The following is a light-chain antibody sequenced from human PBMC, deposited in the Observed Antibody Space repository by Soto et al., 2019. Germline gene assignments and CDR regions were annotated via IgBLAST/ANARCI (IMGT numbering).Light chain of an antibody. CDR3: QQYYSTPYT. Sequence: DIVMTQSPLSLPVTPGEPASISCRSSQSLLHSSGYNYLAWYQQKPGQPPKLLIYWASTRESGVPDRFSGSGSGTDFTLTISSLQAEDVAVYYCQQYYSTPYTFGQGTKLEIK. V-gene: IGKV4-1*01. CDR1: QSLLHSSGYNY. J-gene: IGKJ2*01. CDR2: WAS.